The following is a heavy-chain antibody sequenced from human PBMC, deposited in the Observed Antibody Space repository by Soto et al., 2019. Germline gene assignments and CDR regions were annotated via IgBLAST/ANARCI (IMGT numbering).Heavy chain of an antibody. D-gene: IGHD3-9*01. CDR1: GFTFSSYA. Sequence: GGSXRLSCAASGFTFSSYAMSWVRQAPGKGLEWVSAISGSGGSTYYADSVKGRFTISRDNSKNTLYLQMNSLRAEDTAVYYCAKDLAVYILNGYDYWGQGTLVTVSS. V-gene: IGHV3-23*01. CDR3: AKDLAVYILNGYDY. CDR2: ISGSGGST. J-gene: IGHJ4*02.